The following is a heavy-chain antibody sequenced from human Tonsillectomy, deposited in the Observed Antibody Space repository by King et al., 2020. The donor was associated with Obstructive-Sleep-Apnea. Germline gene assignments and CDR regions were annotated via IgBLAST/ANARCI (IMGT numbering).Heavy chain of an antibody. D-gene: IGHD1-26*01. CDR1: GFIYSDYY. CDR2: ISSSSSDT. V-gene: IGHV3-11*06. J-gene: IGHJ4*02. CDR3: PGQVGATLFDY. Sequence: VQLVESGGGLVKPGGSLRLSGEASGFIYSDYYMSGIRQAPGKGLEWVSYISSSSSDTNYADTGKGRLTISRDNAKNSLYMQMSSLRAEDTAVYHCPGQVGATLFDYWRQGTLVTVSS.